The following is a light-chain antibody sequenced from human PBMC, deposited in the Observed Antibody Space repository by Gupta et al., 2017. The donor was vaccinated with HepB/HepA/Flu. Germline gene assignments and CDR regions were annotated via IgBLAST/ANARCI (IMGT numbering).Light chain of an antibody. CDR3: SSYTTSRDVL. V-gene: IGLV2-14*03. Sequence: SALPHPASVPGSPCQSITISCTGTSSDVGRYNYVSWYQQHPGKAPKLIIYDVSDRPSGVSDRFSGSKSGNTASLSISGLQAEDEADYYCSSYTTSRDVLFGGGTKLTVL. CDR2: DVS. J-gene: IGLJ2*01. CDR1: SSDVGRYNY.